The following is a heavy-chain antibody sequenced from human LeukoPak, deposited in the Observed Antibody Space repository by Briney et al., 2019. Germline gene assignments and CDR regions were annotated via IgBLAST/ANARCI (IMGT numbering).Heavy chain of an antibody. CDR2: INHSGST. CDR3: ARVRGVVVPALAY. J-gene: IGHJ4*02. D-gene: IGHD2-2*01. CDR1: GGSFSGYY. Sequence: SETLSLTCAVYGGSFSGYYWSWIRQPPGKGLEWIGEINHSGSTNYNPSLKSRVTISVDTSKNQFSLKLSSVTAADTAVYYCARVRGVVVPALAYLGQGTLVTVSS. V-gene: IGHV4-34*01.